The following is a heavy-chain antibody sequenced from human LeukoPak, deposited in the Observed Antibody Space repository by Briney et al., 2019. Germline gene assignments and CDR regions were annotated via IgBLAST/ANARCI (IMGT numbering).Heavy chain of an antibody. D-gene: IGHD1-7*01. CDR1: GGSVSSSSSY. CDR2: VYYSGTT. V-gene: IGHV4-39*01. CDR3: VRQNSDYYYYYLDV. Sequence: PSETLSLTCTVSGGSVSSSSSYWVWIRQPPGRGLEWIGSVYYSGTTYYNTSLESRATISEDTSRNRFSLMLSSVTAADTAVYYCVRQNSDYYYYYLDVWGEGTTVIVSS. J-gene: IGHJ6*03.